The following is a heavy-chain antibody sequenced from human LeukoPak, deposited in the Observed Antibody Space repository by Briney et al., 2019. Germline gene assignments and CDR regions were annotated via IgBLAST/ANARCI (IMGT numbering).Heavy chain of an antibody. D-gene: IGHD3-10*01. CDR2: ISGDGGST. V-gene: IGHV3-43*02. J-gene: IGHJ4*02. CDR1: GFTFDDYA. CDR3: AIDMRHGSGSY. Sequence: PGGSLRLSCAASGFTFDDYAMHWVRQAPGKGLEWVSLISGDGGSTYYADSVKGRFTISRDNSKNSLYLQMNSLRTEDTALYYCAIDMRHGSGSYWGRGTLVTVSS.